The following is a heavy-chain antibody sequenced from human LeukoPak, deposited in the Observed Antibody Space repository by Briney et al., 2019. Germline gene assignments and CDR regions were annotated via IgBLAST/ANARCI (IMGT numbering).Heavy chain of an antibody. CDR1: GYTFINYA. CDR3: ARSTGEEYFDY. V-gene: IGHV1-18*01. D-gene: IGHD2/OR15-2a*01. CDR2: ITPYNGNT. Sequence: ASVKVSCKSSGYTFINYAXSWVRXAPGRXXEWMGWITPYNGNTNYAQNLQDRVTMTTDSSTSTAYLELRGLRSDDTAVYYCARSTGEEYFDYWGQGTLVTVSS. J-gene: IGHJ4*02.